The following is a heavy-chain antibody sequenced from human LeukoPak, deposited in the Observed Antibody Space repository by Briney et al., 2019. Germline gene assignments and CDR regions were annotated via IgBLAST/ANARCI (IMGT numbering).Heavy chain of an antibody. Sequence: PGGSLRLSCAASGFTFSDYYMSWIRQAPGKWLEWVSYISSSSSYTNYADSVKGRFTISRDNAKNLLYLQMNSLRAEDTAVYYCARVYSSGWYGGDWFDPWGQGTLVTVSS. D-gene: IGHD6-19*01. CDR2: ISSSSSYT. V-gene: IGHV3-11*06. CDR3: ARVYSSGWYGGDWFDP. CDR1: GFTFSDYY. J-gene: IGHJ5*02.